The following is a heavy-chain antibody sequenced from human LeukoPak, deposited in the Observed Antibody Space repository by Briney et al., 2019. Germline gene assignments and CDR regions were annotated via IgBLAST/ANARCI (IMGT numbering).Heavy chain of an antibody. CDR3: AKDMDHDYDDYGFDY. Sequence: GGSLRLSCAASGFTFSSYGMHWVRQAPGKGLEWVALISYDGNNKYYADSVKGRFTVSRDNSKKTLYLQMNSLRAEDTAVYYCAKDMDHDYDDYGFDYWGQGTLVTVSS. D-gene: IGHD4-17*01. CDR1: GFTFSSYG. V-gene: IGHV3-30*18. J-gene: IGHJ4*02. CDR2: ISYDGNNK.